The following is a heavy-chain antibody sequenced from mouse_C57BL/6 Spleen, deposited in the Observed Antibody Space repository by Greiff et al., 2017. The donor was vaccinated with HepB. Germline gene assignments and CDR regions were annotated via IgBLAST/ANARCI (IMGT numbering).Heavy chain of an antibody. CDR2: IDPSDSYT. D-gene: IGHD1-1*01. CDR3: ARGYYGSTRFAY. CDR1: GYTFTSYW. J-gene: IGHJ3*01. Sequence: QVQLQQPGAELVKPGASVKLSCKASGYTFTSYWMPWVKQRPGQGLEWIGEIDPSDSYTNYNQKFKGKATLTVDTSSSTAYMQLSSLTSEDSAVYYCARGYYGSTRFAYWGQGTLVTVSA. V-gene: IGHV1-50*01.